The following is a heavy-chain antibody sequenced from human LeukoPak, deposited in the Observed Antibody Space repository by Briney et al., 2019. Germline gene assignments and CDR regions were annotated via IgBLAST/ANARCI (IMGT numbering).Heavy chain of an antibody. V-gene: IGHV4-34*01. J-gene: IGHJ6*04. CDR3: ARGLGRQQLKTSYYYYGMDV. CDR1: GGSFSGYY. CDR2: INHSGST. Sequence: SVTLSLTCAVYGGSFSGYYWSWIRQPPGKGLEWIGEINHSGSTNYNPSLKSRVTISVDTSKNQFSLKLSSVTAADTAVYYCARGLGRQQLKTSYYYYGMDVWGKGTTVTVSS. D-gene: IGHD6-13*01.